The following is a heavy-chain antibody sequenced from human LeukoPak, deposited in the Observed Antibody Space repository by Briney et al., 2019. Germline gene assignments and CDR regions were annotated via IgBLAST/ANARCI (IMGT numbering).Heavy chain of an antibody. D-gene: IGHD6-13*01. Sequence: PGGSLRLSCAASGFTSSTFAMIWVRQPPGKGLEWVSSIFPSGGEIHYADSVRGRFTISRDNSKNSLYLQMNSLRTEDTALYYCAKGGRYSSSWYYYYYYMDVWGKGTTVTISS. J-gene: IGHJ6*03. V-gene: IGHV3-23*01. CDR3: AKGGRYSSSWYYYYYYMDV. CDR1: GFTSSTFA. CDR2: IFPSGGEI.